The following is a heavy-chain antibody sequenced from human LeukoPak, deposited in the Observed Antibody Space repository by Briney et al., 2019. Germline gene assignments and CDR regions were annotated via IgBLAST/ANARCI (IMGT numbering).Heavy chain of an antibody. CDR1: GGSFSSGSYY. CDR2: IYYSGST. J-gene: IGHJ6*02. V-gene: IGHV4-61*01. CDR3: ARAVVYYDSSGYHYYYGMDV. D-gene: IGHD3-22*01. Sequence: SETLSLTCTVSGGSFSSGSYYWSWIRQPPGKGLEWIGYIYYSGSTNYNPSLKSRVTISVDTSKNQFSLKLSSVTAADTAAYYCARAVVYYDSSGYHYYYGMDVWGQGTTVTVSS.